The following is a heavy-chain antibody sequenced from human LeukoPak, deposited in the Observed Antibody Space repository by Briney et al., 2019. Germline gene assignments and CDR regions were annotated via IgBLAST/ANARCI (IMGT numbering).Heavy chain of an antibody. CDR2: ISGGGGST. CDR1: GFTFDDYA. D-gene: IGHD6-13*01. J-gene: IGHJ4*02. CDR3: AKWAAMTRFDY. Sequence: PGGSLRLSCAASGFTFDDYAIHWVRQPPGKGLEWVSLISGGGGSTYYADSVKGRFTISRDNSKNTLYLQMNSLRAEDTAVYFCAKWAAMTRFDYWGQGTLVTVSS. V-gene: IGHV3-23*01.